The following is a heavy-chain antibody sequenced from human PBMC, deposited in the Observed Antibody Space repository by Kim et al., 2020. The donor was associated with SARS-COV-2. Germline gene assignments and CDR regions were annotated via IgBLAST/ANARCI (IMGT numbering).Heavy chain of an antibody. CDR2: INHSGST. Sequence: SETLSLTCAVYGGSFSGYYWSWIRQPPGKGLEWIGEINHSGSTNYNPSLKSRVTISVDTSKNQFSLKLSSVTAADTAVYYCARGLQERSVAGPFDYWGQGTLVTVSS. V-gene: IGHV4-34*01. D-gene: IGHD6-19*01. CDR3: ARGLQERSVAGPFDY. J-gene: IGHJ4*02. CDR1: GGSFSGYY.